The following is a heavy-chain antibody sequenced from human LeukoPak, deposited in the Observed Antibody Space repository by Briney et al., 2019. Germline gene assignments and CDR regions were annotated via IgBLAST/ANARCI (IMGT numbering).Heavy chain of an antibody. CDR2: IKEDGSEQ. CDR3: ARDGYAMGAYYFDY. CDR1: GFTFSNYW. D-gene: IGHD5-12*01. J-gene: IGHJ4*02. V-gene: IGHV3-7*01. Sequence: GSLRLSCATSGFTFSNYWMAWVRQAPGRGLEWVAHIKEDGSEQYYVDSVKGRFTISRDNAKNSLYLQMNSLRAEDTAVYYCARDGYAMGAYYFDYWGQGTLVTVSS.